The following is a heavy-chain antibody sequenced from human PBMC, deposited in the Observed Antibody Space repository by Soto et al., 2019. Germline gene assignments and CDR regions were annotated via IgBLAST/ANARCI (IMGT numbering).Heavy chain of an antibody. CDR3: AREGSYGDEYYFDY. Sequence: SETLSLTCTVSGGSISSGDYYWSWIRQPPGKGLEWIGYIYYSGSTYYNPSLKSRVTISVDTSKNQFSLKLSSVTAADTAVYYCAREGSYGDEYYFDYWGQGTLVTVSS. D-gene: IGHD4-17*01. V-gene: IGHV4-30-4*01. CDR1: GGSISSGDYY. J-gene: IGHJ4*02. CDR2: IYYSGST.